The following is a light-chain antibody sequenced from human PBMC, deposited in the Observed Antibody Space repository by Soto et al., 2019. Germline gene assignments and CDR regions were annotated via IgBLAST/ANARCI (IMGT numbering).Light chain of an antibody. Sequence: DLQMTQSPSTLSASVGDRVTISCRASQSISSWLAWYQQKPGKAPKLLIYKASTLETGVPSRFSGSGSGTEFTLTISSLQPDDFATYYCQQYHSVPRTFGQGTKLEIK. CDR2: KAS. V-gene: IGKV1-5*03. J-gene: IGKJ2*02. CDR1: QSISSW. CDR3: QQYHSVPRT.